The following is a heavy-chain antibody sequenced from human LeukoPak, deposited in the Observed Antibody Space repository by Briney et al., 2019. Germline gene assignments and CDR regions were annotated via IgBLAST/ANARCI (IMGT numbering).Heavy chain of an antibody. CDR1: GGSISDTSYY. J-gene: IGHJ4*02. CDR3: ARFNAIAVAGRHFDY. D-gene: IGHD6-19*01. CDR2: IYHTGTT. V-gene: IGHV4-39*01. Sequence: SSETLSVTCNVPGGSISDTSYYWGWIRQPPGKGLEWIGSIYHTGTTYYSPSLKSRVTISVHTSKNQFSLKLSSVTAADTAVYYCARFNAIAVAGRHFDYWGQGTLVTVSS.